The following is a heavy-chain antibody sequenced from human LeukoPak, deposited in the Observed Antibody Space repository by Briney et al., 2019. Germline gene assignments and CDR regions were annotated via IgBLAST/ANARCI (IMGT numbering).Heavy chain of an antibody. CDR1: GYTFTVYY. D-gene: IGHD3-10*01. V-gene: IGHV1-2*02. J-gene: IGHJ3*02. CDR3: ARRFGELLSHAFDI. CDR2: INPNSGGT. Sequence: ASVNVSCRASGYTFTVYYMHWVRQAPGQGLEWMGWINPNSGGTNYAQKFQGRVTMTRDTSISTAYMELSRLRSDDTAVYYCARRFGELLSHAFDIWGQGTMVTVSS.